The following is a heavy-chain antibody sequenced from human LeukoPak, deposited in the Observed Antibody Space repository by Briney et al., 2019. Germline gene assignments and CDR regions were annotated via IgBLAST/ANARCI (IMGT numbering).Heavy chain of an antibody. CDR1: GDTFSSNSTA. CDR3: ARSHGGSPNWFDP. J-gene: IGHJ5*02. V-gene: IGHV6-1*01. D-gene: IGHD2-15*01. CDR2: TYYRSKWYN. Sequence: SQTLSLTCTLSGDTFSSNSTAWNWHTQSPSRGFDWLGRTYYRSKWYNDYAESVKSRITINPDTSKNQFSLQLNSVTPDDTAVYFCARSHGGSPNWFDPWGQGTLVTVSS.